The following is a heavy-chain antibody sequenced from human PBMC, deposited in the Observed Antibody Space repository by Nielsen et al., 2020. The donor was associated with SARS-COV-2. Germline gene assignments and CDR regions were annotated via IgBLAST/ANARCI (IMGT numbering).Heavy chain of an antibody. D-gene: IGHD5-18*01. CDR3: AKDFGFGSYGDYFDY. Sequence: GESLKISCAASGFTFSSYGMHWVRQAPGKGLEWVSSITIGGGSPYYADSVKGRFSVSRDNSKNTLYLQMNSLRAEDTAVYYCAKDFGFGSYGDYFDYWGQGTLVTVSS. V-gene: IGHV3-23*01. CDR1: GFTFSSYG. J-gene: IGHJ4*02. CDR2: ITIGGGSP.